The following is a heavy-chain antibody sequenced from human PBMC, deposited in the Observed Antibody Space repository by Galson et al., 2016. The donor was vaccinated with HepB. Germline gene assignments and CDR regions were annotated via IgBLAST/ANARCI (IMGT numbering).Heavy chain of an antibody. Sequence: LRLSCAASGFIVRDNYMTWVRQAPGKGLEWVSLMYVGGSTHYADSVKGRFTLSPDLSKNTLDLQMTSLRAEDTAVYYCARGLPAGPIAVAAYDCWGQGTLVTVSS. CDR3: ARGLPAGPIAVAAYDC. D-gene: IGHD6-19*01. V-gene: IGHV3-53*01. CDR1: GFIVRDNY. J-gene: IGHJ4*02. CDR2: MYVGGST.